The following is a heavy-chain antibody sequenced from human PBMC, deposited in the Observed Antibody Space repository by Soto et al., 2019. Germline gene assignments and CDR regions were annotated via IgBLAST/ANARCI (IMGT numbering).Heavy chain of an antibody. V-gene: IGHV1-18*04. D-gene: IGHD2-2*01. Sequence: GASVKVSCKASGYTFTSYGISWVRQAPGQGLEWMGWISAYNGNTNYAQKLQGRVTMTTDTSTSTAYMELRSLRSDDTAVYYCARDCSSTSCYSYYYYGMDAWGQGTKVTVSS. CDR1: GYTFTSYG. CDR2: ISAYNGNT. J-gene: IGHJ6*02. CDR3: ARDCSSTSCYSYYYYGMDA.